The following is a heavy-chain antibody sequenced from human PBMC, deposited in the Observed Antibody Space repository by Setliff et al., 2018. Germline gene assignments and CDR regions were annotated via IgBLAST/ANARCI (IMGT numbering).Heavy chain of an antibody. V-gene: IGHV3-64*01. Sequence: GGSLRLSCAASGFTFSSYAMHWVRQAPGKGLEYVPAISSNGGSTYYANSVKGRFTISRDNSKNTLYLQMNSLRAEDTAVYYCARDHVYGSQYYYYYYGMDVWGQGTTVTVSS. J-gene: IGHJ6*02. CDR3: ARDHVYGSQYYYYYYGMDV. CDR1: GFTFSSYA. CDR2: ISSNGGST. D-gene: IGHD3-10*01.